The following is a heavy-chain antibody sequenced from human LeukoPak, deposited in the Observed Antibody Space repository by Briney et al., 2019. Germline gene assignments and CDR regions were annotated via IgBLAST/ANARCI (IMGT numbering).Heavy chain of an antibody. CDR2: INPSGGST. V-gene: IGHV1-46*01. CDR3: VVEMATTCVY. Sequence: GASVKVSCKASGYTFTSYYMHWVRQAPGQGLEWMGIINPSGGSTSYAQKFQGRVTMTRDASTSTVYMELSSLRSEDTAVYYCVVEMATTCVYWGQGTLVTVSS. D-gene: IGHD5-24*01. CDR1: GYTFTSYY. J-gene: IGHJ4*02.